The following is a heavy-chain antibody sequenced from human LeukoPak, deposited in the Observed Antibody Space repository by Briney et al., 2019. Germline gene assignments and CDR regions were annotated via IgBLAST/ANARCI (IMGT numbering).Heavy chain of an antibody. CDR2: TYYRSKWYN. CDR3: ARDSPLTTVTTFPYWYFDL. Sequence: SQTLSLTCAISGDSVSSNSAAWDWIRQSPSRGLEWLVRTYYRSKWYNDYAVSVKSRITIYPDTSKNQFSLQLNSVTPEDTAVYYWARDSPLTTVTTFPYWYFDLWGRGTLVTVSS. D-gene: IGHD4-17*01. V-gene: IGHV6-1*01. J-gene: IGHJ2*01. CDR1: GDSVSSNSAA.